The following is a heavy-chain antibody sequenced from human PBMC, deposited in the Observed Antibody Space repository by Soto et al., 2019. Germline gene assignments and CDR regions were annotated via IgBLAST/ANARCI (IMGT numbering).Heavy chain of an antibody. CDR3: AHRRRFCWRGGCYSCFAQ. Sequence: GSGPTLVNPTQTLTLTCTFSGFSLRTTEVGVGWIRQPPGKALEWLALIYWNDDKRYSPSLKSRLTITKDTSKNQVVLTMTNMDPVDTATYYCAHRRRFCWRGGCYSCFAQWGQGTLVPVSP. J-gene: IGHJ4*02. CDR2: IYWNDDK. CDR1: GFSLRTTEVG. V-gene: IGHV2-5*01. D-gene: IGHD6-19*01.